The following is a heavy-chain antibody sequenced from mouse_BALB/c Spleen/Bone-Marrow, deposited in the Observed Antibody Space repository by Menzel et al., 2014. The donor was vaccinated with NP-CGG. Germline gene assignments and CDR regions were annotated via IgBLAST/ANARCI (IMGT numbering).Heavy chain of an antibody. J-gene: IGHJ3*01. D-gene: IGHD2-1*01. CDR1: GYTFTSYW. V-gene: IGHV1-69*02. Sequence: VQLQQSGAELVKPGAPVKLSCKASGYTFTSYWMNWVKQRPGRGLEWIGRIDPSDSETHYNQKLKDKATLTVDKSSSTAYIQLSSLTSEDSAVYYCARTYYGNYAWFAYWGQGTLVTVSA. CDR2: IDPSDSET. CDR3: ARTYYGNYAWFAY.